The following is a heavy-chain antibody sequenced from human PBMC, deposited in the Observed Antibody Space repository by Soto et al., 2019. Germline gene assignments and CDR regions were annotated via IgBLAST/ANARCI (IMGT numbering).Heavy chain of an antibody. CDR1: GFTFGSYG. V-gene: IGHV3-33*01. CDR3: ATDPLYYDLNWFDP. Sequence: PGGSLRLSCAASGFTFGSYGMNWVRQAPGKGLEWVAVIWYDGSNKYHADSVKGRFTISRDNSKNTLYLQMNSLRAEDTAVYYSATDPLYYDLNWFDPWGQGTLVTVSS. J-gene: IGHJ5*02. D-gene: IGHD2-8*01. CDR2: IWYDGSNK.